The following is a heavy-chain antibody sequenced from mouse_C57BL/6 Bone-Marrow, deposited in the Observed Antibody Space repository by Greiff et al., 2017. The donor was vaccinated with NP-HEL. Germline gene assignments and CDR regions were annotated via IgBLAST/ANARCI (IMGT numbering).Heavy chain of an antibody. J-gene: IGHJ1*03. CDR1: GYTFTSYW. Sequence: QVQLQQPGAELVMPGASVKLSCKASGYTFTSYWMHWVKQRPGQGLEWIGEIDPSDSYTNYNQKFKGKSTLTVDKSSSTAYMQLSSLTSEDSAVYYCARRNRPYFDVWGTGTTVTVSS. CDR2: IDPSDSYT. V-gene: IGHV1-69*01. CDR3: ARRNRPYFDV.